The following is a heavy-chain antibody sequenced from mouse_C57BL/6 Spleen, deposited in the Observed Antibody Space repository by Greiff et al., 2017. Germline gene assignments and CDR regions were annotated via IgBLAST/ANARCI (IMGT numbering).Heavy chain of an antibody. CDR2: ISYSGST. CDR3: ARGGTGAMDY. D-gene: IGHD4-1*01. CDR1: GYSITSGYD. Sequence: DVMLVESGPGMVKPSQSLSLTCTVTGYSITSGYDWHWIRHFPGNKLEWMGYISYSGSTNYNPSLKSRISITHDTSKNHFFLQLNSVTTEDTATYYCARGGTGAMDYWGQGTSVTVSS. J-gene: IGHJ4*01. V-gene: IGHV3-1*01.